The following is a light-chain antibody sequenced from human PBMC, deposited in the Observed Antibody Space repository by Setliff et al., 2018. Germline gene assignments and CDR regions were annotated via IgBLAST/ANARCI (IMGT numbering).Light chain of an antibody. Sequence: DVQLTQSPSFLSASVGDRVSITCRASHDISTFLAWYQQKPGKAPRLLIYNTYSLQTGASPRFSGSKSGTEFTLIVDSLQPDDYGTYYCHQFTSYPFTVGPGTKVDIK. J-gene: IGKJ3*01. CDR3: HQFTSYPFT. V-gene: IGKV1-9*01. CDR1: HDISTF. CDR2: NTY.